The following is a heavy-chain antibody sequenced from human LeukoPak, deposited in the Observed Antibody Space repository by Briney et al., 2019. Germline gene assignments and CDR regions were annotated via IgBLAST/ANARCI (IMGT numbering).Heavy chain of an antibody. J-gene: IGHJ4*02. CDR2: ISSSGSTI. Sequence: GGSLRLSCAASGFTFSSYEMNWVRQAPGKGLEWVSYISSSGSTIHYADSVKGRFTISRDNAKNSLYLQMNSLRAEDTAVCYCARYGAVAGGVYWGQGTLVTVSS. CDR1: GFTFSSYE. CDR3: ARYGAVAGGVY. V-gene: IGHV3-48*03. D-gene: IGHD6-19*01.